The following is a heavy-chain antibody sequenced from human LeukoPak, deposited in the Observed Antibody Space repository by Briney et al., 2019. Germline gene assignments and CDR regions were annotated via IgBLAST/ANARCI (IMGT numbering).Heavy chain of an antibody. V-gene: IGHV3-30*01. D-gene: IGHD2-15*01. J-gene: IGHJ3*02. Sequence: GGSLRLSCAVSGFTFSNYAMHWVRQAPRKGLEWVAVISYDGDSKYYADSVKGRFTISRENSKNTLYLQMNSLRADDTAVYYCARAGSATPDAFDIWGQGTMVTVSS. CDR2: ISYDGDSK. CDR1: GFTFSNYA. CDR3: ARAGSATPDAFDI.